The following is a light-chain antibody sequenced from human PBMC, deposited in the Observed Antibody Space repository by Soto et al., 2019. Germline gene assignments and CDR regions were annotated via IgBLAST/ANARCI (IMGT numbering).Light chain of an antibody. Sequence: EIVLTQSPATLSLSPGERATLSCRASQSVSSSLAWYQQKPGQAPRLLISDASNRATGIPARFSGSGSGTDFTLTISSLEPEDFAVYYCQQRSTWLYTFGQGTKLEIK. V-gene: IGKV3-11*01. J-gene: IGKJ2*01. CDR1: QSVSSS. CDR2: DAS. CDR3: QQRSTWLYT.